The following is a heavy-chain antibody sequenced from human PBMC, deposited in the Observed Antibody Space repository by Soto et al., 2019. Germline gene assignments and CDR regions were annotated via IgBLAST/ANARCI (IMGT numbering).Heavy chain of an antibody. V-gene: IGHV4-59*08. CDR3: ARSHIVPRLFMYPYDY. CDR2: ISYTGSA. D-gene: IGHD5-12*01. J-gene: IGHJ4*02. Sequence: SETLSLTCTVSGGSINNYYWSWIRQPPGKGLEWIGYISYTGSAKYNPSLKSRVTISVDTSKNQFSLKLSSVTAADTAVYYCARSHIVPRLFMYPYDYWGQGTLVTVSS. CDR1: GGSINNYY.